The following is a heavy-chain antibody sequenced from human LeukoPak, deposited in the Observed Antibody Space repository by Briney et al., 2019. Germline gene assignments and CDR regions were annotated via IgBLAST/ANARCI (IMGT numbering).Heavy chain of an antibody. J-gene: IGHJ6*04. Sequence: GGSLRLSCAASGFTFSNFGMHWVRQAPGKGLEWVAFIRYDGSNKYYADSVKGRFTISRDNSKNTLYLQMNSLRGEDTAVYYCTRDRWGGDYASRGMDVWGKGTTVTISS. CDR1: GFTFSNFG. D-gene: IGHD4-17*01. V-gene: IGHV3-30*02. CDR2: IRYDGSNK. CDR3: TRDRWGGDYASRGMDV.